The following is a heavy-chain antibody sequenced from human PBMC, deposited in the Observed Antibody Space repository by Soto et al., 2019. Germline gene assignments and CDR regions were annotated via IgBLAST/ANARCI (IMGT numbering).Heavy chain of an antibody. CDR1: GFTFSMSA. V-gene: IGHV3-23*01. D-gene: IGHD6-6*01. CDR3: ATVHSTSRSFDY. Sequence: EVQLLESGGGLVQPGGSLRLSCAASGFTFSMSAMTWVRQAPGKGLEWVSTTGLNGRTTYYADSVMGRFTVSSDNSTNTLDLHMSSLRAEDTAGDYCATVHSTSRSFDYWGQGTLVTVSS. CDR2: TGLNGRTT. J-gene: IGHJ4*02.